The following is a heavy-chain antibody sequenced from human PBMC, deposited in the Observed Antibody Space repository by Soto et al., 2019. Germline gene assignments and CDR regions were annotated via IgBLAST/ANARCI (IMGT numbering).Heavy chain of an antibody. CDR1: GYTFTSYY. V-gene: IGHV1-46*01. J-gene: IGHJ5*02. Sequence: ASVKVSCKASGYTFTSYYMHWVRQAPGQGLEWMGIINPSGGSTSYAQKFQGRVTMTRDTSTSTVYMELSSLRSEDTAVYYCARDIVVVVAATDVSSDWFDPWGQGTLVTVSS. D-gene: IGHD2-15*01. CDR3: ARDIVVVVAATDVSSDWFDP. CDR2: INPSGGST.